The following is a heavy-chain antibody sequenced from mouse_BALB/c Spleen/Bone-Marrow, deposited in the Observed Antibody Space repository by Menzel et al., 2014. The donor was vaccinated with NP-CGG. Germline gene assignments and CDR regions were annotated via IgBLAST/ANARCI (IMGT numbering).Heavy chain of an antibody. V-gene: IGHV1-80*01. Sequence: VQLQQSGAELVRPGSSVKISCKASGYVFTDCWMNRLRQRPGQGLEWIGQIFPVNADTNYKANFKDKVTLTADKSSTTAYMQLNSLTSEDSAVYFCARFATGSFAYWGQGTLVTVSA. D-gene: IGHD1-1*01. CDR2: IFPVNADT. CDR3: ARFATGSFAY. J-gene: IGHJ3*01. CDR1: GYVFTDCW.